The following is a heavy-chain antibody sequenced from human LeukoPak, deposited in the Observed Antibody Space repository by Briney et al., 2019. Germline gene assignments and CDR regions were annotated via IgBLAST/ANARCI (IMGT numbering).Heavy chain of an antibody. Sequence: SETLSLTCTVSGGSISSYYWSWIRQPPGKGLEWIGYIYYSGSTNYNPSLKSRVTISVDTSKNQFSPKLSSVTAADTAVYYCARHPSIVGATSFDYWGQGTLVTVSS. CDR3: ARHPSIVGATSFDY. D-gene: IGHD1-26*01. V-gene: IGHV4-59*08. CDR2: IYYSGST. J-gene: IGHJ4*02. CDR1: GGSISSYY.